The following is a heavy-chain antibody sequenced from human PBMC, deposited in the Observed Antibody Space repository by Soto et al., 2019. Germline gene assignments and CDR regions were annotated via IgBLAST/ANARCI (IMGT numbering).Heavy chain of an antibody. CDR2: IWYDGSNR. Sequence: PGGSLILSCAAAAFAFNNYGMHWVRQSPGKGLEWVAVIWYDGSNRYYADSVRGRFTISRDNSKNTLYLQMNSLRAEDTAVYYCTRAGTYGDYYSHDMDVWGHGTTVTVSS. J-gene: IGHJ6*02. CDR3: TRAGTYGDYYSHDMDV. D-gene: IGHD2-8*01. V-gene: IGHV3-33*01. CDR1: AFAFNNYG.